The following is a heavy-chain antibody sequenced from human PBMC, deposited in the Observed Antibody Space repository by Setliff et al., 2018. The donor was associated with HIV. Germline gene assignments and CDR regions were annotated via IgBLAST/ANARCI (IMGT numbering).Heavy chain of an antibody. D-gene: IGHD3-10*01. CDR1: GFSLSPRGMS. Sequence: SGPTLVNPTQTLTLTCTFSGFSLSPRGMSVSWIRQPPGKALEWLARIDWDDAKYYSTSLKTRLTISKDTFKNQVVLTMTNMDPVDTATYYCARGSESLTYFDNLGPGTLVTVSS. V-gene: IGHV2-70*11. CDR3: ARGSESLTYFDN. J-gene: IGHJ4*02. CDR2: IDWDDAK.